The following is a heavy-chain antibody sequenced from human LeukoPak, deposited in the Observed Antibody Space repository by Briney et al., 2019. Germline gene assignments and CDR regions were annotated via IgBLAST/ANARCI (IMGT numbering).Heavy chain of an antibody. CDR1: GYTSTSYY. V-gene: IGHV1-46*01. CDR3: ARVAAEVVGVPGAIGFGWLRRDYYYMDV. J-gene: IGHJ6*03. D-gene: IGHD2-2*02. CDR2: INPSGGST. Sequence: ASVKVSCKASGYTSTSYYMHWVRQAPGEGLEWMGIINPSGGSTSYAQKFQGRVTMTRDMSTSTVYMELSSLRSEDTAVYYCARVAAEVVGVPGAIGFGWLRRDYYYMDVWGKGTTVTVSS.